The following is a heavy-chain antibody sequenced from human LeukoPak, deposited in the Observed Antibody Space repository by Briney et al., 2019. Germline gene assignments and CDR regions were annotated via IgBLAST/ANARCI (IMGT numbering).Heavy chain of an antibody. CDR3: AKDHTIRSFDS. V-gene: IGHV1-2*02. J-gene: IGHJ4*02. Sequence: ASVKVSCKASGYNFSGYYMHWARQAPGQGLEWMGWINPNSGGTNYAQKFQGRATMTRDRSISTAYMELSRLRSDDTAVYYCAKDHTIRSFDSWGQGTLVTVSS. D-gene: IGHD1-14*01. CDR2: INPNSGGT. CDR1: GYNFSGYY.